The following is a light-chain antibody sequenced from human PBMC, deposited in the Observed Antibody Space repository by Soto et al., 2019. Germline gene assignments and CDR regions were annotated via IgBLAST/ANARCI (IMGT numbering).Light chain of an antibody. CDR1: QSVTSNY. V-gene: IGKV3-20*01. CDR2: GAS. Sequence: EIVLTQSPGTLSLSPGERATLSCRASQSVTSNYLAWYQQKPGQAPRLLISGASSRAAGISDKFSGSGSGTDFTLTISRLEPEDFAVYFWHQYATFPITFGQGTRLEIK. CDR3: HQYATFPIT. J-gene: IGKJ5*01.